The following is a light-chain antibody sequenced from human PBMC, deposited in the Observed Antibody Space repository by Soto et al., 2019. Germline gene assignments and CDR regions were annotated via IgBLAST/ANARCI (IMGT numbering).Light chain of an antibody. Sequence: EIVLTQSPGTLSLSPGERATLSCRASQSVTNFLAWYQQKPGQSPSLLIYNASRRPTGIPARFSGSGSGTDFTLTISSLEPEDFAVYYCQQRYRWPETFGQGTKVEIK. CDR1: QSVTNF. CDR3: QQRYRWPET. J-gene: IGKJ1*01. V-gene: IGKV3-11*01. CDR2: NAS.